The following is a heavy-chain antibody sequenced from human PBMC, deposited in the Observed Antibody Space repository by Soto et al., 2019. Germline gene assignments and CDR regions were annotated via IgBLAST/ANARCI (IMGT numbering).Heavy chain of an antibody. J-gene: IGHJ6*02. V-gene: IGHV3-23*01. CDR2: ISGSDGST. D-gene: IGHD5-12*01. CDR1: GFTFSSYA. Sequence: GGSLRLSCAASGFTFSSYAMSWVRQAPGKGLEWVSAISGSDGSTYYADSVKGRFTISRDNSKNTLYLQMNSLRAEDTAVYYGAKGSGYDYYYYGMDVWGQGTTVTVSS. CDR3: AKGSGYDYYYYGMDV.